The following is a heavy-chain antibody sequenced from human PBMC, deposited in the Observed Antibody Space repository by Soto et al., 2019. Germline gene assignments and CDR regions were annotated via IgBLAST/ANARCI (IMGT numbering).Heavy chain of an antibody. CDR1: GGTFSSYT. Sequence: QVQLVQSGAEVKKPGSSVKVSCKASGGTFSSYTISWLRQAPGQGLEWMGRIIPILGIANYAQKFQGRVTITEDKSTSTAYMELSSLRSEDTAVYCCAMEYCSSTSCNRDYWGQGTLVTVSS. CDR3: AMEYCSSTSCNRDY. D-gene: IGHD2-2*02. J-gene: IGHJ4*02. CDR2: IIPILGIA. V-gene: IGHV1-69*02.